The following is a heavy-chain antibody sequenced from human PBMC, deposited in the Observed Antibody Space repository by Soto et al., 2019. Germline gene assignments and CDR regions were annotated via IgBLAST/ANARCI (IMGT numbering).Heavy chain of an antibody. CDR2: ISSSSSTI. V-gene: IGHV3-48*01. CDR1: GFTFSSYS. CDR3: XXXXXXXXXXXP. Sequence: EVQLVESGGGLVQPGGSLRLSCAASGFTFSSYSMNWVRQAPGKGLEWVSYISSSSSTIYYADSVKGRFTISRDNAKNSLYLQMNSLXXXXXXXXXXXXXXXXXXXXXPXGQGTLVTVSS. J-gene: IGHJ4*02.